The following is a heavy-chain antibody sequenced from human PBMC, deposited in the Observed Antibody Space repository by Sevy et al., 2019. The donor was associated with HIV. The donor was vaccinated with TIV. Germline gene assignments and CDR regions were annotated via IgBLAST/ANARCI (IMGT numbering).Heavy chain of an antibody. V-gene: IGHV3-30*02. J-gene: IGHJ4*02. D-gene: IGHD3-16*01. CDR2: IQYDGSNK. CDR1: GFSFSSYG. CDR3: VKEGGGGGGDH. Sequence: GGSLRLSCAASGFSFSSYGMHWVRQAPGKGLEWMSYIQYDGSNKDYGDSVKGRFTISRDNSKNTLYLQMNSLRVEDTVVFNCVKEGGGGGGDHWGQGTLVTVSS.